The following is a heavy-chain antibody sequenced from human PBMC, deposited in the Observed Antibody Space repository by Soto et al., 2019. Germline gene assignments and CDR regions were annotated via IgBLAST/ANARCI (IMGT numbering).Heavy chain of an antibody. CDR3: AREKYYGMDV. Sequence: ASVEVSCKDSGYTFTSFDISWVRQATGQGLEWMGWMNPNGGNTGYAQKFQGRVTMTRNTSTSTAYMELSRLRSDDTAVYYCAREKYYGMDVWGQGTTVTVSS. V-gene: IGHV1-8*01. J-gene: IGHJ6*02. CDR2: MNPNGGNT. CDR1: GYTFTSFD.